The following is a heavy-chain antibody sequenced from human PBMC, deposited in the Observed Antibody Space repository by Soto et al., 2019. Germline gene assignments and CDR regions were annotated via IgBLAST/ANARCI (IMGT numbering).Heavy chain of an antibody. D-gene: IGHD3-22*01. J-gene: IGHJ4*02. Sequence: QVQLVQSGAEVKKPGASVKVSCKASGYTFTSYGISWVRQAPGQGLEWMGWISAYNGNTNYAQKLQGSVTMTTDTSTSTVYMELRSLRSDDTAVYYCARDGYYDSSGYRSDFDYWGQGTLVTVSS. V-gene: IGHV1-18*01. CDR1: GYTFTSYG. CDR3: ARDGYYDSSGYRSDFDY. CDR2: ISAYNGNT.